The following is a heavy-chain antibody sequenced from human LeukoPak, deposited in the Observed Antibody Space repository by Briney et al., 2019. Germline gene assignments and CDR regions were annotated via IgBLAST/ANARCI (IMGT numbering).Heavy chain of an antibody. CDR1: GYNFVNNW. J-gene: IGHJ4*02. CDR2: IYPADSNT. Sequence: GESLKISCKGSGYNFVNNWIGWMRQMPGKGLEWMAIIYPADSNTKYSPSFQGQVTISADKSVSTAYLQWGSLKASDTAMYYCARRDEYTYGPDYWGQGTLVTVSS. CDR3: ARRDEYTYGPDY. D-gene: IGHD4-17*01. V-gene: IGHV5-51*01.